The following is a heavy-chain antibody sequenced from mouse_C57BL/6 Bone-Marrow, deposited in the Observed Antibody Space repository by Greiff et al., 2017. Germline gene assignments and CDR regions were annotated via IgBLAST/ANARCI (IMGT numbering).Heavy chain of an antibody. J-gene: IGHJ3*01. CDR1: GYTFTSYG. CDR2: IYPRSGNT. D-gene: IGHD2-14*01. CDR3: ARGGYGGFAY. V-gene: IGHV1-81*01. Sequence: VKLQESGAELARPGASVKLSCKASGYTFTSYGISWVKQRTGQGLEWIGEIYPRSGNTYYNEKFKGKATLTADKSSSTAYMELRSLTSEDSAVYFCARGGYGGFAYWGQGTLVTVSA.